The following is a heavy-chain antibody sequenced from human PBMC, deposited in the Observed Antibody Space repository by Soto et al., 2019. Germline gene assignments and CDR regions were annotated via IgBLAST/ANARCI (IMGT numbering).Heavy chain of an antibody. CDR2: ISSSSRYI. D-gene: IGHD3-10*01. V-gene: IGHV3-21*01. Sequence: EVQLVESGGGLVKPGGSLRLSCAASGFTFSTYSMNWFRQAPGKGLEWVSSISSSSRYIYYADSVKGRFTISRDNAKNALYLQMNSLRAEDTAVYYCARDRGGDVKAFDIWGQGTMVTVSS. CDR3: ARDRGGDVKAFDI. CDR1: GFTFSTYS. J-gene: IGHJ3*02.